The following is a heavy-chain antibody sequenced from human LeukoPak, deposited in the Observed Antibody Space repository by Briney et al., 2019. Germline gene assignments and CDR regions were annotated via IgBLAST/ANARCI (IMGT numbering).Heavy chain of an antibody. CDR1: GYTFTSYA. J-gene: IGHJ5*02. CDR3: ARIPEVRGVIIRGWFDP. V-gene: IGHV1-69*04. D-gene: IGHD3-10*01. Sequence: SVKVSCKASGYTFTSYAMNWVRQAPGQGLEWMGRIIPILGIANYAQKFQGRVTITADKSTSTAYMELSSLRSEDTAVYYCARIPEVRGVIIRGWFDPWGQGTLVTVSS. CDR2: IIPILGIA.